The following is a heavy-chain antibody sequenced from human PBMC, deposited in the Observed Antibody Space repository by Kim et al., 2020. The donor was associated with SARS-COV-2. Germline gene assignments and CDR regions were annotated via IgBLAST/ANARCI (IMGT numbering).Heavy chain of an antibody. CDR1: GYIFSDYG. D-gene: IGHD1-26*01. V-gene: IGHV1-18*01. CDR2: ISAYTGNR. CDR3: ARGPQALYSGSYTFGY. J-gene: IGHJ4*02. Sequence: ASVKVSCKASGYIFSDYGISWVRQAPGHGLEWMGWISAYTGNRKFAQKFQGKVTMTTDTSTNTAYLELRSLRSDDTAVYFCARGPQALYSGSYTFGYWGQGTLVTGSA.